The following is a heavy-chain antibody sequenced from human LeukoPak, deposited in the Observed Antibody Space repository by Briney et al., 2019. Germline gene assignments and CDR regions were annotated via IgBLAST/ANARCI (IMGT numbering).Heavy chain of an antibody. CDR2: IYTSGST. CDR1: GGSISSGSYY. J-gene: IGHJ4*02. CDR3: ARDLSGSYPIGFDY. Sequence: SETLSLTCTVSGGSISSGSYYWSWIRQPAGKGLEWIGRIYTSGSTNYNPSLKSRVTISVDTSKNQFSLKLSSVTAADTAVYYCARDLSGSYPIGFDYWGQGTLVTVSS. D-gene: IGHD1-26*01. V-gene: IGHV4-61*02.